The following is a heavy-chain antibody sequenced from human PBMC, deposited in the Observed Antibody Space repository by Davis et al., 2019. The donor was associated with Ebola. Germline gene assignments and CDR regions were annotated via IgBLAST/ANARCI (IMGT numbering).Heavy chain of an antibody. D-gene: IGHD3-22*01. J-gene: IGHJ5*01. V-gene: IGHV5-51*01. CDR1: GNSLTRYW. Sequence: GESLKTPCRGPGNSLTRYWMAWVRQMPGKGLEWMGMIFPGDSDTRYSPSFKGQVTISADKSISTAYLQWSSLKASDTAMYYCARAPYDSRNSYTWYFDSWGQGTLVTVSS. CDR2: IFPGDSDT. CDR3: ARAPYDSRNSYTWYFDS.